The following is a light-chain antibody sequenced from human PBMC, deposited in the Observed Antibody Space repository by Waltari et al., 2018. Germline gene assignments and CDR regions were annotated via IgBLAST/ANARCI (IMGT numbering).Light chain of an antibody. CDR1: QSVLYNKNY. CDR2: WAS. J-gene: IGKJ2*01. Sequence: DIVMTQSPDSLAVSLGERATLNCRSSQSVLYNKNYLAWYQQKPGQPPKLLIYWASTRESGVPDRFSGSGSGTDFTLTISSLQAEDVAVYYCQQFYNSPYTFGQGTRLEIK. CDR3: QQFYNSPYT. V-gene: IGKV4-1*01.